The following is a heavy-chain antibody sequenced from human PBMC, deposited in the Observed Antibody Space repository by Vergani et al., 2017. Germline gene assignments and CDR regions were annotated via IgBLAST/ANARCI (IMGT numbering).Heavy chain of an antibody. V-gene: IGHV4-30-4*08. J-gene: IGHJ6*02. D-gene: IGHD3-9*01. CDR1: GGSISSCDYY. CDR3: ARAPYYDILTGYWGGVYYYGMDV. CDR2: INHSGST. Sequence: QVQLQESGPGLVKPSQTLSLTCTVSGGSISSCDYYWSWIRQPPGKRREWIGEINHSGSTNYNPSLKSRVTLSVDTSKNQFSLKLSSVTAADTALYYCARAPYYDILTGYWGGVYYYGMDVWGQGTTVTVSS.